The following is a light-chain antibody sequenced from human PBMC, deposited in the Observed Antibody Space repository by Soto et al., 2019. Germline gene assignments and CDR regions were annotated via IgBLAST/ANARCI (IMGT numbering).Light chain of an antibody. CDR2: AAS. V-gene: IGKV1-39*01. CDR1: QSITTH. CDR3: QQSYSTPTPPT. Sequence: DIQMTQSPSSLSASVGDRVTMTCRASQSITTHVNWYQQKPGKAPKLLIYAASILQSGVPSRFSGSGSGTDFTLTISSLQPEDFATYFCQQSYSTPTPPTFGQGTQVEIK. J-gene: IGKJ2*01.